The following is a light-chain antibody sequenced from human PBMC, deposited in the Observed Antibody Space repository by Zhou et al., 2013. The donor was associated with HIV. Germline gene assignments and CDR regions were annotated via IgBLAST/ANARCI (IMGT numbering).Light chain of an antibody. J-gene: IGKJ1*01. CDR3: QQSYSTSRGTWT. CDR2: GTS. V-gene: IGKV1D-16*01. Sequence: DIQMTQSPSSLSASVGDRVTITCRASQAINGWLAWYQQKPQKAPKSLIHGTSSLQSGVPSRFSGSGSETDFTLTINSLQPEDFATYYCQQSYSTSRGTWTFGQGTKVEIK. CDR1: QAINGW.